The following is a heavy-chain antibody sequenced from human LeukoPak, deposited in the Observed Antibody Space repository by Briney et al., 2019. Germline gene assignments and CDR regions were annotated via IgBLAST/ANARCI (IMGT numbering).Heavy chain of an antibody. J-gene: IGHJ4*02. V-gene: IGHV4-31*03. Sequence: SETLSLTCTVSGDSITSGIYYWTWIRQHPGKGLEWIGYVYYTGGTYYNPSLKSRVIISIDTSGNQFTLKLSSVTAADTAVYYCARVPTYDSSGYVDYWGQGTLVTVSS. CDR3: ARVPTYDSSGYVDY. D-gene: IGHD3-22*01. CDR2: VYYTGGT. CDR1: GDSITSGIYY.